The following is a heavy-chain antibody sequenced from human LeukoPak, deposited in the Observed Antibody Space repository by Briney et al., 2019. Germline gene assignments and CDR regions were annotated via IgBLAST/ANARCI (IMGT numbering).Heavy chain of an antibody. CDR3: AGLYCSGGSCYYPDAFDI. V-gene: IGHV5-51*01. D-gene: IGHD2-15*01. CDR2: IYPGDSDT. Sequence: PGESLKISCKGSGYLFTNYWIGWVRQMPGKGLEWMGIIYPGDSDTRYSPSFQGQVTISADKSISTAYLQWSSLKASDTAMYYCAGLYCSGGSCYYPDAFDIWGQGTMVTVSS. J-gene: IGHJ3*02. CDR1: GYLFTNYW.